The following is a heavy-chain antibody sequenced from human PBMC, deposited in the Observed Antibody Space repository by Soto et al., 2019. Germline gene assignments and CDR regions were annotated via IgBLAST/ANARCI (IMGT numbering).Heavy chain of an antibody. CDR1: GYTFTSYG. CDR3: ARDDSPKDGWYGYYYYGMDV. CDR2: ISAYNGNT. Sequence: ASVKVSCKASGYTFTSYGISWVRQAPGQGLERMGWISAYNGNTNYAQKLQGRVTMTTDTSTSTAYMELRSLRSDDTAVYYCARDDSPKDGWYGYYYYGMDVWGQGTTVTSP. D-gene: IGHD6-19*01. V-gene: IGHV1-18*01. J-gene: IGHJ6*02.